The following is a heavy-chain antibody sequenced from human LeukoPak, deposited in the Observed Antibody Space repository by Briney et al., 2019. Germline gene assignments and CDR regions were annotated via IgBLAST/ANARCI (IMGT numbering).Heavy chain of an antibody. CDR3: AKDRGYCSGGSCSYIDY. V-gene: IGHV3-30*18. CDR1: GFILSSYG. CDR2: ISYDGSNK. Sequence: GRSLRLSCAASGFILSSYGMHWVRQAPGKGLEWVAVISYDGSNKYYADSVRGRFTISRDNSKNTLYLQMNSLRAEDTAVYYCAKDRGYCSGGSCSYIDYWGHGSLVSVSS. J-gene: IGHJ4*01. D-gene: IGHD2-15*01.